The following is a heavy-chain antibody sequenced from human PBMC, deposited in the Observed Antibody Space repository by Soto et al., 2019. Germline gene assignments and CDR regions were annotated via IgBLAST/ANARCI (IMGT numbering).Heavy chain of an antibody. CDR3: VVAAQPYYFDY. CDR2: ISAYNGNT. J-gene: IGHJ4*02. V-gene: IGHV1-18*01. D-gene: IGHD2-15*01. CDR1: GYTFTSYG. Sequence: QVQLVQSGAEVKKPGASVKVSCKASGYTFTSYGISWVRQAPGQGLEWMGWISAYNGNTNHAQKLQGRVTMTTDTSTSTADMELRSLRSDDTAVYYCVVAAQPYYFDYWGQGTLVTVSS.